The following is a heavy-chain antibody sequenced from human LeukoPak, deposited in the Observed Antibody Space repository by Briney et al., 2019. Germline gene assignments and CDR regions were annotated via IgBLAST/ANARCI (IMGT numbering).Heavy chain of an antibody. CDR3: ARAGLLFYFDY. D-gene: IGHD2/OR15-2a*01. V-gene: IGHV3-21*01. Sequence: GGSLRLSCAASGFTFNNYDMNWVRQAPGKGLEWVSSISSTSSSYIYYADSVKGRFIISRDNARDSLFLQMNSLRVEDTAIYYCARAGLLFYFDYWGQGALVTVSS. CDR1: GFTFNNYD. CDR2: ISSTSSSYI. J-gene: IGHJ4*02.